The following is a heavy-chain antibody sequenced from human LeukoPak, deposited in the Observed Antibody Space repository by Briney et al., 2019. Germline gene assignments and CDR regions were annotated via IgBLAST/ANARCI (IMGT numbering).Heavy chain of an antibody. CDR3: ARGSIAAAGRRGPNWFDP. Sequence: PSETLSLTCAVYGGSFSGYYWSWIRQPPGKGLEWIGEINHSGSTNYNPSLKSRVTISVDTSKNQFSLKLSSVTAADTAVYYCARGSIAAAGRRGPNWFDPWGQRTLVTVSS. CDR2: INHSGST. J-gene: IGHJ5*02. CDR1: GGSFSGYY. V-gene: IGHV4-34*01. D-gene: IGHD6-13*01.